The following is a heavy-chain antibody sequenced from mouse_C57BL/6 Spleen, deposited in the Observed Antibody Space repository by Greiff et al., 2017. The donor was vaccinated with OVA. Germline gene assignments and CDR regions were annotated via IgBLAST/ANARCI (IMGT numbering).Heavy chain of an antibody. Sequence: QVQLQQPGAELVMPGASVKLSCKASGYTFTSYWMHWVKQRPGQGLEWIGEIDPSDSYTNYNQKFKGKSTLTVDKSSSTAYMQLSSLTSEDSAVYYCARRGYYGSSSLFDYWGQGTTLTVSS. D-gene: IGHD1-1*01. J-gene: IGHJ2*01. CDR2: IDPSDSYT. CDR1: GYTFTSYW. CDR3: ARRGYYGSSSLFDY. V-gene: IGHV1-69*01.